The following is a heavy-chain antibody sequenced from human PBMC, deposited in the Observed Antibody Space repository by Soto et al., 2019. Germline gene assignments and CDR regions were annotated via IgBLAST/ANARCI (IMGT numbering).Heavy chain of an antibody. CDR2: FDPEDGET. D-gene: IGHD1-26*01. CDR1: GYTLTELS. J-gene: IGHJ3*02. V-gene: IGHV1-24*01. CDR3: ATGDSGSYFFAFDI. Sequence: ASVKVSCKVSGYTLTELSMHWVRQAPGKGLEWMGGFDPEDGETIYAQKFQGRVTMTEDTSTDTAYMELSSLRSEDTAVYYCATGDSGSYFFAFDIWGQGTMVTVSS.